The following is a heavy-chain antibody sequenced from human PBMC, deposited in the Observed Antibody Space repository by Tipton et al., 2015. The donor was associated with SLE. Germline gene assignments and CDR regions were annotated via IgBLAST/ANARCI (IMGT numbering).Heavy chain of an antibody. CDR3: ASIGPKWGYYYYMDV. V-gene: IGHV4-34*01. D-gene: IGHD3/OR15-3a*01. J-gene: IGHJ6*03. Sequence: TLSLTCAVYGGSFSGYYWSWIRQPPGKGLEWIGEINHSGSTNYNPSLKSRVTISVDTSKNQFSLKLSSVTAADTAVYYCASIGPKWGYYYYMDVWGKGTTVTVSS. CDR1: GGSFSGYY. CDR2: INHSGST.